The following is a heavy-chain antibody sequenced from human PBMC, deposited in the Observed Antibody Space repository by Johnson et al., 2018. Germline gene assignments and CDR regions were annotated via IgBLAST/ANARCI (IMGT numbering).Heavy chain of an antibody. CDR2: ISYDGRNK. J-gene: IGHJ3*02. D-gene: IGHD6-13*01. CDR1: GFTFSNFG. Sequence: QVQLVQSGGGVVQPGRSLRLSCGASGFTFSNFGMHWVRQAPGKGLEWVADISYDGRNKNYADSVKGRFAISRENSKNTLYVQMDSLRDEDTAVYYCAKDRSVGYSSRWSDAFDIWGPGTMVTVSS. CDR3: AKDRSVGYSSRWSDAFDI. V-gene: IGHV3-30*18.